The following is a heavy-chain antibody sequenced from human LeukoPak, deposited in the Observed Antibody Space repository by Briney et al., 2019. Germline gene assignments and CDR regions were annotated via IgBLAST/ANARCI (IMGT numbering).Heavy chain of an antibody. CDR1: GFSVSSNY. CDR2: FYYSGNT. V-gene: IGHV4-39*01. D-gene: IGHD6-19*01. J-gene: IGHJ4*02. CDR3: ARHYSSGWNFDY. Sequence: GSLRLSCAASGFSVSSNYMSWIRQPPGKGLEWIGSFYYSGNTYYNPSLKSRVLISVDTSKNQFSLKLTSVTAADTAVYNCARHYSSGWNFDYWGQGTLVTVSS.